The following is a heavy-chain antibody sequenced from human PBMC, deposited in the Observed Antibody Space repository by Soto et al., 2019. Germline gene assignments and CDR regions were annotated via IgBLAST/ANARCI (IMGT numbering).Heavy chain of an antibody. CDR1: GGSISSSSYY. J-gene: IGHJ4*02. V-gene: IGHV4-39*01. CDR2: IYYSGST. CDR3: ARRKSYNGYPYYFDY. Sequence: SETLSLTCTVSGGSISSSSYYWGWIRQPPRKGLEWIGTIYYSGSTYYNPSLKSRVTISVDTSKNQFSLKLSSVTAADTAVYYCARRKSYNGYPYYFDYWGQGTLVTVSS. D-gene: IGHD5-12*01.